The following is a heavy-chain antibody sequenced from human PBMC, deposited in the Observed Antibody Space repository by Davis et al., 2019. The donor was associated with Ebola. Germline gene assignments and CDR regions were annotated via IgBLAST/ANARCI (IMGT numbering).Heavy chain of an antibody. V-gene: IGHV3-33*01. Sequence: GESLKISCAASGFTFSSYGMHWVRQAPGKGLEWVAVIWYDGSNKYYADSVKGRFTISRDNSKNTLYLQMNSLKTEDTAVYYCTTDMLGYCSSTSCPPFDPWGQGTLVTVSS. CDR3: TTDMLGYCSSTSCPPFDP. D-gene: IGHD2-2*01. CDR1: GFTFSSYG. J-gene: IGHJ5*02. CDR2: IWYDGSNK.